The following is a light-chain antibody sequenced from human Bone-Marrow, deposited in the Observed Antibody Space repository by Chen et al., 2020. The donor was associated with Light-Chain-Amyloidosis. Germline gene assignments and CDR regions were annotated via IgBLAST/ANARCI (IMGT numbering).Light chain of an antibody. Sequence: QSALTQPAPVSVSPELSITISCTGTSRDVGGDNHVSWYQQHPDKAPKLMIYEVTNRPSWVPERFSGSKSDNTASLTISGLQTEDEADYFCSSYTITNTLVFGSGTRVTVL. V-gene: IGLV2-14*01. CDR1: SRDVGGDNH. CDR3: SSYTITNTLV. CDR2: EVT. J-gene: IGLJ1*01.